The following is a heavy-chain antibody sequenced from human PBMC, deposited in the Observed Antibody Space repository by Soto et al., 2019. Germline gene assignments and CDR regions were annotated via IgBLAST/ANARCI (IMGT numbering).Heavy chain of an antibody. Sequence: QVQLVESGGGVVQPGRSLRLSCAASGFTFSSYAMHWVRQAPGKGLEWVAVISYDGSNKYYADSVKGRFTISRDNSKNTLYLQMNILRAEDTAVYYCSSVDILTGYYNPWGQGTLVTVSS. J-gene: IGHJ5*02. D-gene: IGHD3-9*01. V-gene: IGHV3-30-3*01. CDR1: GFTFSSYA. CDR2: ISYDGSNK. CDR3: SSVDILTGYYNP.